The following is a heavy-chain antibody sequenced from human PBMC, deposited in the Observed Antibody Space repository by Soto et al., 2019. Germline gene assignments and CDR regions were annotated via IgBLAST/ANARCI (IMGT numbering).Heavy chain of an antibody. Sequence: QVQLVESGGGVVQPGRSLRLSCAASGFTFSSYGMHWVRQAPGKGLEWVAVIWYDGSNKYYADSVKGRFTISRDNSKNTLYLQMNSLRAEDTAVYYCARGYSNYVVDYWGQGTLVTVSS. CDR1: GFTFSSYG. J-gene: IGHJ4*02. CDR3: ARGYSNYVVDY. CDR2: IWYDGSNK. V-gene: IGHV3-33*01. D-gene: IGHD4-4*01.